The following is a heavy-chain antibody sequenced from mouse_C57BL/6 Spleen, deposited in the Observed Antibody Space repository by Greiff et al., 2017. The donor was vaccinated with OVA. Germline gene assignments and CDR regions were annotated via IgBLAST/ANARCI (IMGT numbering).Heavy chain of an antibody. CDR1: GYTFTSYW. V-gene: IGHV1-50*01. D-gene: IGHD1-1*01. CDR2: IDPSDSYT. J-gene: IGHJ4*01. Sequence: QVQLQQSGAELVKPGASVKLSCKASGYTFTSYWMQWVKQRPGQGLEWIGEIDPSDSYTNYNQKFKGKATLTVDTSSSTAYMQLSSLTSEDSAVYYCARSYYGSSYPYYAMDYWGQGTSVTVSS. CDR3: ARSYYGSSYPYYAMDY.